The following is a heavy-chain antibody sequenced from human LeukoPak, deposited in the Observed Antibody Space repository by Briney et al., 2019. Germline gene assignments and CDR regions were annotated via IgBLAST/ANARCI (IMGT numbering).Heavy chain of an antibody. CDR1: GGSFSGYY. CDR3: ARGESSGWYIYYFDY. Sequence: SETLSLTCAAYGGSFSGYYWSWIRQPPGKGLEWIGEINHSGSTNYNPSLKSRVTISVDTSKKQFSLKLSSVTAADTAVYYCARGESSGWYIYYFDYWGQGTLVTVSS. D-gene: IGHD6-19*01. V-gene: IGHV4-34*01. J-gene: IGHJ4*02. CDR2: INHSGST.